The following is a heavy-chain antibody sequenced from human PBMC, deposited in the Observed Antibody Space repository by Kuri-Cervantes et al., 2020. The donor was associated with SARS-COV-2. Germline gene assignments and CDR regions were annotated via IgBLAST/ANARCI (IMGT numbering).Heavy chain of an antibody. V-gene: IGHV3-30*04. CDR1: EFSFKSYS. CDR2: ISNEGSEK. Sequence: GESLKISCTASEFSFKSYSMNWVRQAPGKGLEWVAFISNEGSEKDYADSVRGRFTISRDNSRNMLFLQMNSLRSEDTAVYYCARTGRYYFGGDYIDYWGQGSLVTVSS. CDR3: ARTGRYYFGGDYIDY. D-gene: IGHD1-26*01. J-gene: IGHJ4*02.